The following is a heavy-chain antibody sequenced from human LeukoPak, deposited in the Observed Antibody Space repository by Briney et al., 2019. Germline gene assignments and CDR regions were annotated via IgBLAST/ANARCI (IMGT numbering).Heavy chain of an antibody. V-gene: IGHV3-23*01. CDR1: GFTFSSYA. Sequence: GGSLRLSCAASGFTFSSYAMSWVRQAPGKGLEWVSAISGSGVSTHYADSVKGRFTISRDNSKNTLYLQMNSLRAEDTAVYYCAKARYSGSPYWFDYWGQGTLVTVSS. CDR2: ISGSGVST. D-gene: IGHD1-26*01. J-gene: IGHJ4*02. CDR3: AKARYSGSPYWFDY.